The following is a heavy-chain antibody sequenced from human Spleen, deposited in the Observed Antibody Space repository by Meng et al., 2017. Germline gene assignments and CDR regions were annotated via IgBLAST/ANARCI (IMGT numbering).Heavy chain of an antibody. CDR1: GYSFPAYY. CDR2: INPNSGDT. J-gene: IGHJ4*02. CDR3: VRDENISLGKLFGDY. V-gene: IGHV1-2*06. Sequence: QGQLLQSGAEVKEPGASLRVSCKPSGYSFPAYYIHWVRQAPGQGLEWLGHINPNSGDTLYAQKFQGRVSMTGDTSISTAYVELSSLRSDDTAVYYCVRDENISLGKLFGDYWGRGTMVTVSS. D-gene: IGHD2-21*01.